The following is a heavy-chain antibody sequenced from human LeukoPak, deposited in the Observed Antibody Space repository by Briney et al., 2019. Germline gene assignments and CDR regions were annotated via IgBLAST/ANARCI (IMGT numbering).Heavy chain of an antibody. V-gene: IGHV2-70*04. CDR1: GFSLSTSGMR. J-gene: IGHJ4*02. CDR2: IDWDDDK. D-gene: IGHD6-13*01. CDR3: ARSAAGTYYFDY. Sequence: SAPALVKPTQTLTLTCTFSGFSLSTSGMRVSCIRQPPGKALEWLARIDWDDDKFYSTSLKTRLTISKDTSKNQVVLTMTNMDPVDTATYYCARSAAGTYYFDYWGQGTLVTVSS.